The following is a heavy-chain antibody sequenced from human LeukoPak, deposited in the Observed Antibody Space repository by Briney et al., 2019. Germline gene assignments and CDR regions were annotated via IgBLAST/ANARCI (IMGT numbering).Heavy chain of an antibody. CDR2: ISYDGSNK. V-gene: IGHV3-30-3*01. D-gene: IGHD3-9*01. J-gene: IGHJ6*02. CDR3: ATDTTFDWLLGSIYYYYGMDV. Sequence: PGGSLRLSCAASGFTFSSYAMHWVRQAPGKGLEWVAVISYDGSNKYYADSVKGRFTISRDNSKNTLYLQMNSLRAEDTAVYYCATDTTFDWLLGSIYYYYGMDVWGQGTTVTVSS. CDR1: GFTFSSYA.